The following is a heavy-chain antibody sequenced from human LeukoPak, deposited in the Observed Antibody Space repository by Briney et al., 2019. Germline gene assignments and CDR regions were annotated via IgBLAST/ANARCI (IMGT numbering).Heavy chain of an antibody. V-gene: IGHV4-34*01. Sequence: GSLRLSCAASGFTFSSYGMSWIRQPPGKGLEWIGEINHSGSTNYNPSLKSRVTISVDTSKNQFSLKLSSVTAADTAVYYCARAIIGDYGFYWGQGTLVTVSS. CDR1: GFTFSSYG. J-gene: IGHJ4*02. CDR3: ARAIIGDYGFY. D-gene: IGHD4-17*01. CDR2: INHSGST.